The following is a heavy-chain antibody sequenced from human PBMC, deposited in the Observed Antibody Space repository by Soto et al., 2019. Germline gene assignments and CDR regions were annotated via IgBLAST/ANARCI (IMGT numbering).Heavy chain of an antibody. D-gene: IGHD3-9*01. V-gene: IGHV4-59*01. CDR1: GGSISSYY. Sequence: SETLSLTCTVSGGSISSYYWSWIRQPPGKGLEWIGYIYYSGSTNYNPSLKSRVTISVDTSKNQFSLKLSSVTAADTAVYYCARGEGGYDILTGYYPSFDYWGQGTLVTVSS. CDR3: ARGEGGYDILTGYYPSFDY. J-gene: IGHJ4*02. CDR2: IYYSGST.